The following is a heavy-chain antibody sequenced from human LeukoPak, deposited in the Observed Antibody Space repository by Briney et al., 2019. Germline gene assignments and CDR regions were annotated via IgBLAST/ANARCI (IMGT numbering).Heavy chain of an antibody. Sequence: ASVKVSCKASGYTFTSYYMHWVRQAPGQGLEWMGIINPSGGSTSYAQKFQGRVTMTRDTSTSTVYVGLSSLRSEDTAVYYCARGERYYGSGTAFDYWGQGTLVTVSS. CDR1: GYTFTSYY. D-gene: IGHD3-10*01. J-gene: IGHJ4*02. CDR3: ARGERYYGSGTAFDY. V-gene: IGHV1-46*01. CDR2: INPSGGST.